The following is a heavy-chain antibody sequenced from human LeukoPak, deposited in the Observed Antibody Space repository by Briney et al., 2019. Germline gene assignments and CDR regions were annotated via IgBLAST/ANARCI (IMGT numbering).Heavy chain of an antibody. CDR2: TSFSGRTI. D-gene: IGHD4/OR15-4a*01. Sequence: PGGSLRLSCAASGFIFSDYYMSWFRQVPGKGLEWIAYTSFSGRTIYYADSVRGRFTISRDNAKNSLFLQMNSLRAEDTALYYCARGALTYYYDSWGQGTPVTVSS. J-gene: IGHJ4*02. CDR3: ARGALTYYYDS. CDR1: GFIFSDYY. V-gene: IGHV3-11*01.